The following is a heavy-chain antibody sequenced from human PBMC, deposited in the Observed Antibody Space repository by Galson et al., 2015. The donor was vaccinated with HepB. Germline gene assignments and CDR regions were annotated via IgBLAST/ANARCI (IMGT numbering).Heavy chain of an antibody. CDR1: GAGYRFSTYW. CDR3: ARSSPFYCSSTSCPDWWFDP. D-gene: IGHD2-2*01. Sequence: QSGAEVTKPGESLKISCKGSGAGYRFSTYWIAWVRQMPGKGLEWMGIIYPGDSTTKYNPSFQGQVTISADKSISTAYLQWSSLKASDTAMYYCARSSPFYCSSTSCPDWWFDPWGQGTLVTVSS. V-gene: IGHV5-51*01. J-gene: IGHJ5*02. CDR2: IYPGDSTT.